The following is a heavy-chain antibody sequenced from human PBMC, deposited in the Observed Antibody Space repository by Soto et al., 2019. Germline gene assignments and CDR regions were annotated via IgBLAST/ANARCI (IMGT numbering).Heavy chain of an antibody. V-gene: IGHV1-69*06. CDR3: ANADLYYYDSSGPNWFDP. Sequence: SVKVSCKASGGTFSSYAISWVRQAPGQGLEWMGGIIPIFGTANCAQKFQGRVTITADKSTSTAYMELSSLRSEDTAVYYCANADLYYYDSSGPNWFDPWGQGTLVTVSS. CDR1: GGTFSSYA. CDR2: IIPIFGTA. J-gene: IGHJ5*02. D-gene: IGHD3-22*01.